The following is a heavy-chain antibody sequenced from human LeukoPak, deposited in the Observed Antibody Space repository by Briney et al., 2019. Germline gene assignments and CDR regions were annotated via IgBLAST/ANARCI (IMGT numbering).Heavy chain of an antibody. CDR3: VRHDGRGGATMGAYDS. CDR2: VYYGRTT. Sequence: SETLSLTCTVSAASISSSSHHWGWIRQSPGKGLEWIGSVYYGRTTYYSPSLDSRVTISLDTPANQFSLQLNSVTAADTAVYYCVRHDGRGGATMGAYDSWGQGSLVTVSS. J-gene: IGHJ5*01. D-gene: IGHD5-24*01. V-gene: IGHV4-39*01. CDR1: AASISSSSHH.